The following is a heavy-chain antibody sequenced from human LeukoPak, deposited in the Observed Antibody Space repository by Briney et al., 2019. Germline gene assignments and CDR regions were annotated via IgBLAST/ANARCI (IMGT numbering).Heavy chain of an antibody. D-gene: IGHD3-22*01. CDR3: ARQPLARSGYRAFDI. Sequence: SQTLSPTSAVYAPSFSVYYCSWIRQPPRKGMEWNGEINHSGSTNYNPSLKSRVTISVDTSKNQFSLKLSSVTAADTAVYYCARQPLARSGYRAFDIWGQGTMVTVSS. J-gene: IGHJ3*02. CDR2: INHSGST. CDR1: APSFSVYY. V-gene: IGHV4-34*01.